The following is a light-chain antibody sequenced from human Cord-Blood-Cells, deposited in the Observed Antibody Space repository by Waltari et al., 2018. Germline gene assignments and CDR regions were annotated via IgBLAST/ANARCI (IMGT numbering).Light chain of an antibody. J-gene: IGLJ1*01. CDR3: AAWDDSLSGYV. V-gene: IGLV1-47*01. Sequence: QPVLTQPPSASGPPGQRVTIACSGSSSHIGSNYVYWYQQLPGTAPKRLIYRNNQRPSGVPDRFSGSKSGTSASLAISGLRSEDEADYYCAAWDDSLSGYVFGTGTKVTVL. CDR2: RNN. CDR1: SSHIGSNY.